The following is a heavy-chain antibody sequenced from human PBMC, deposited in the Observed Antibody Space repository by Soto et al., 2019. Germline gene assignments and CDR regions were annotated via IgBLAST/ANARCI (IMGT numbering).Heavy chain of an antibody. CDR2: ISYDGSNK. V-gene: IGHV3-30-3*01. D-gene: IGHD3-16*01. Sequence: QVQLVESGGGVDQPGRSLRLSCAASGFTFSSYAMHWVRQAPGKGLEWVAAISYDGSNKYYADSVKGRFTISRDNSKNTLYLQMNSLRAEDTAVYYCARAYEGDYFDYWGQGTLVTVSS. J-gene: IGHJ4*02. CDR1: GFTFSSYA. CDR3: ARAYEGDYFDY.